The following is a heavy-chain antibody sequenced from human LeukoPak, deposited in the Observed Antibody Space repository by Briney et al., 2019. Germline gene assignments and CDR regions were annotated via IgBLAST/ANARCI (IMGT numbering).Heavy chain of an antibody. Sequence: ASVKVSCKASGYSFIDKYMHWVRQAPGQGLEWMGWINPNSGGTNYAQKFQGRVTMTRDTSISTAYMELSRLRSDDTAVYYCAGDHFSGTFEIDYWGQGTLVTVSS. CDR3: AGDHFSGTFEIDY. CDR2: INPNSGGT. D-gene: IGHD3-10*01. J-gene: IGHJ4*02. CDR1: GYSFIDKY. V-gene: IGHV1-2*02.